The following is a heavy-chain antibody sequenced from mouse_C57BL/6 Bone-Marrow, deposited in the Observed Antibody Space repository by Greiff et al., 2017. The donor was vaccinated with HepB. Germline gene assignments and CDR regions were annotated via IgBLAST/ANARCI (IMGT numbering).Heavy chain of an antibody. D-gene: IGHD1-1*01. CDR1: GFSFNTYA. CDR2: IRSKSNNYAT. CDR3: VIRHGSSSWFAY. J-gene: IGHJ3*01. V-gene: IGHV10-1*01. Sequence: EVQVVESGGGLVQPKGSLKFSCAASGFSFNTYAMNWVRQATGKGLEWVARIRSKSNNYATSYADSVKDRFTISRDNSESMLYLQMNNVKTEDTAMYYCVIRHGSSSWFAYWVQGTLVTFSA.